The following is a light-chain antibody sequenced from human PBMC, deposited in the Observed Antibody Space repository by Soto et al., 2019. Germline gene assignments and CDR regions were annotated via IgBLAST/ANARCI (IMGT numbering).Light chain of an antibody. V-gene: IGKV3-15*01. CDR3: QQHNNWPLT. Sequence: EIVVTQSPVTLSVSPGERVTLSCRASQSVRNNLAWYQQKPGQAPRLLIYGASTRATGIPARFSGSGSGTEFTLTISSLQSEDFAVYYCQQHNNWPLTFGQGTKVDIK. J-gene: IGKJ1*01. CDR2: GAS. CDR1: QSVRNN.